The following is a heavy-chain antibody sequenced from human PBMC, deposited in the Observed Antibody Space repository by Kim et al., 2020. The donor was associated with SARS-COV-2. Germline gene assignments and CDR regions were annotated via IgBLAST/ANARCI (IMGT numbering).Heavy chain of an antibody. D-gene: IGHD6-25*01. CDR2: T. Sequence: TSYADSVKGRFTISRDNAKNTLYLQMNSLRAEDTAVYYCARSRYSSGCDYWGQGTLVTVSS. CDR3: ARSRYSSGCDY. J-gene: IGHJ4*02. V-gene: IGHV3-74*01.